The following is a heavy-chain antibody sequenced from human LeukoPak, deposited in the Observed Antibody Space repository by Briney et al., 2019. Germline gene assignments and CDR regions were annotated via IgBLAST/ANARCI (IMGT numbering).Heavy chain of an antibody. V-gene: IGHV4-34*01. CDR3: ASGILTGGDY. D-gene: IGHD3-9*01. J-gene: IGHJ4*02. CDR1: GGSFSGYY. CDR2: INHSGST. Sequence: SETLSLTCAVYGGSFSGYYWSWIRQPPGKGLEWIGEINHSGSTNYNLSLKSRVTISVDTSKNQFSLKLSSVTAADTAVYYCASGILTGGDYWGQGTLVTVSS.